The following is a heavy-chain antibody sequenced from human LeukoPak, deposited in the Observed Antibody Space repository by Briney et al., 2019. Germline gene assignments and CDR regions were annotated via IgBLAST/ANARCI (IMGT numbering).Heavy chain of an antibody. V-gene: IGHV4-39*01. D-gene: IGHD3/OR15-3a*01. Sequence: NASDTLSLTCTVSGVSISSSNSYWGWIRQPPGKGLEWIGSIYYSGNTYYNASLKSQVSISIDTSKNQFSLKLTSVTAADTAVYYCARQTGSGLFILPGGQGTLVTVSS. CDR1: GVSISSSNSY. CDR3: ARQTGSGLFILP. CDR2: IYYSGNT. J-gene: IGHJ4*02.